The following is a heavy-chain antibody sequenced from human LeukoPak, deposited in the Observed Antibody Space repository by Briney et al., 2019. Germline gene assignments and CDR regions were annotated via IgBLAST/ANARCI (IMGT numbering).Heavy chain of an antibody. J-gene: IGHJ4*02. CDR3: AREISSSWSSGPYLDY. CDR1: GYTFTSYG. V-gene: IGHV1-18*01. CDR2: ISAYNGNT. D-gene: IGHD6-13*01. Sequence: ASVKVSCKASGYTFTSYGISWVRQAPGQGLEWMGWISAYNGNTNYAQKLQGRVTMTTDTSTSTAYMELRSLRSDDTAVYYCAREISSSWSSGPYLDYWGQGTLVTVSS.